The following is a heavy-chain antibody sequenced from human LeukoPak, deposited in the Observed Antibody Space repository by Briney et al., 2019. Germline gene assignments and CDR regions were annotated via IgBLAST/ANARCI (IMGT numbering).Heavy chain of an antibody. CDR3: ARGGSGYSSGWADFDY. V-gene: IGHV4-59*01. CDR1: GGSISSYC. CDR2: IYYSGST. J-gene: IGHJ4*02. D-gene: IGHD6-19*01. Sequence: SETLSLTCTVSGGSISSYCWSWIRQPPGKGLEWIRYIYYSGSTNYNPSLKSRFTISVDTSKNQFSLKLSSVTAADTAVYYCARGGSGYSSGWADFDYWGQGTLVTVSS.